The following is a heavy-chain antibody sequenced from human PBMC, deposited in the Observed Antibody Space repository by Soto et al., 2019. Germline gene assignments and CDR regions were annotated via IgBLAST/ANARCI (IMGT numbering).Heavy chain of an antibody. CDR2: ISDGGDLI. Sequence: SLRLSCAAPGFPFSNHAMSWVRQAPGKGLEWVSGISDGGDLIYYADSVKGRFSMSRDNSENMLYLQMTNLRAEDTAIYFCAKRQGTGLAAKNFDFWGQGTLVTVSS. V-gene: IGHV3-23*01. CDR3: AKRQGTGLAAKNFDF. CDR1: GFPFSNHA. J-gene: IGHJ4*02. D-gene: IGHD2-15*01.